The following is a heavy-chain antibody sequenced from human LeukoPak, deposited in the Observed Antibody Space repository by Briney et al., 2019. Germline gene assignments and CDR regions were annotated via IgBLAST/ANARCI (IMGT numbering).Heavy chain of an antibody. V-gene: IGHV1-8*02. CDR3: ASSHDYGDYLDDY. Sequence: ASVKVSCKASGYTFTGYYMHWVRQAPGQGLEWMGWMNPNSGNTGYAQKIQGRVTMTRNTSISTAYMELSSLRSEDTAVYYCASSHDYGDYLDDYWGQGTLVTVSS. CDR2: MNPNSGNT. D-gene: IGHD4-17*01. CDR1: GYTFTGYY. J-gene: IGHJ4*02.